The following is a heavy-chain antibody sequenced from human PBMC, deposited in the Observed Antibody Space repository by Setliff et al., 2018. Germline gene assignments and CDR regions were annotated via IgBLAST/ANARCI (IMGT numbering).Heavy chain of an antibody. V-gene: IGHV3-20*04. CDR2: INWNGGST. CDR1: GFTFSSYA. J-gene: IGHJ3*02. Sequence: GESLKISCAASGFTFSSYAMSWVRQAPGGGLEWVSGINWNGGSTGYAGSVKGRFTSSRDNAKNSLYLQMNSLRVEDTALYYCAKYSSGWTGGASDIWGQGTMVTVSS. D-gene: IGHD6-19*01. CDR3: AKYSSGWTGGASDI.